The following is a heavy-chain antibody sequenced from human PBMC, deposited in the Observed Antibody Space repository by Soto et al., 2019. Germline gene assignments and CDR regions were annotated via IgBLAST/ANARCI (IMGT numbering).Heavy chain of an antibody. D-gene: IGHD6-19*01. CDR2: ISYDGSNK. CDR1: GFTFSSYG. V-gene: IGHV3-30*18. CDR3: AKDRQGGIAVAGYYFDY. J-gene: IGHJ4*02. Sequence: GGSLRLSCAASGFTFSSYGMHWVRQAPGKGLEWVAVISYDGSNKYYADSVKGRFTISRDNSKNTLYLQMNSLRAEDTAVYYCAKDRQGGIAVAGYYFDYWGQGTLVTVSS.